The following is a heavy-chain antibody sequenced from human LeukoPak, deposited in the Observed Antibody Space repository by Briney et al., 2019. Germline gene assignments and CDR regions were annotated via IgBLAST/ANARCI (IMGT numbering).Heavy chain of an antibody. CDR2: ITHDASIR. V-gene: IGHV3-74*01. D-gene: IGHD2-21*01. J-gene: IGHJ4*02. Sequence: GGSLRLSCTASGFSFSSKWMHWVRQGPGGGLEWVARITHDASIRSYADSVKARFTISRDNTKNTLYLQMNSLRAEDTAVYFCARDFYTDYYSSPGDNFDFWGQGTLVTVSS. CDR1: GFSFSSKW. CDR3: ARDFYTDYYSSPGDNFDF.